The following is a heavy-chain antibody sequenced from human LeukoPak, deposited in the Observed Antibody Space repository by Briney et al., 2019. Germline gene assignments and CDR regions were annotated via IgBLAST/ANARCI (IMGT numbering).Heavy chain of an antibody. V-gene: IGHV3-23*01. CDR3: AKRPHYIVANQ. J-gene: IGHJ4*02. CDR2: ISEGGST. Sequence: GGSLRLSCAASGFTVSSTAMSWVRRAPNKGLEWVSSISEGGSTYYSDSVKGRFTISRDRSRNTLYLQMSSLRAEDTAVYYCAKRPHYIVANQWGQGTLVSVS. D-gene: IGHD5-12*01. CDR1: GFTVSSTA.